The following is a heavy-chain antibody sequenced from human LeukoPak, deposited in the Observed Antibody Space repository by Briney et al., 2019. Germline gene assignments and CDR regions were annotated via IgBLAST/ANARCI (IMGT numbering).Heavy chain of an antibody. CDR1: GFGFSNFW. CDR2: IKEDGSLK. Sequence: PGGSLRLSCAASGFGFSNFWMSWVRQAPGRGPEWVANIKEDGSLKNYVDSVEGRFTVSRDNAKNTLYLQMNSLRLEDTAVYYSVRDWAPVSMRAAPFDCWGKGTLVTVSS. J-gene: IGHJ4*02. V-gene: IGHV3-7*01. CDR3: VRDWAPVSMRAAPFDC. D-gene: IGHD2/OR15-2a*01.